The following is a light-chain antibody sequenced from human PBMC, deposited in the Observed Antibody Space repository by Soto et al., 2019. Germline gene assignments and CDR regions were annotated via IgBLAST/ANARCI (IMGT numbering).Light chain of an antibody. CDR1: TGPVTSGHY. CDR3: LLSYHGPVGLRVG. Sequence: QTVVTQEPSLTVSPGGTVTLTCGSSTGPVTSGHYPYWFQQKPGQAPKTLIYDTNNKHSWTPARFSGSLRGGKGALTLSGEQPEDEANYYCLLSYHGPVGLRVGFGGGTQLTVL. J-gene: IGLJ2*01. CDR2: DTN. V-gene: IGLV7-46*01.